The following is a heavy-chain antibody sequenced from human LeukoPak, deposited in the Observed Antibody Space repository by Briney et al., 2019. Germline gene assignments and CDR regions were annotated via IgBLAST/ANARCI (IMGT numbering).Heavy chain of an antibody. V-gene: IGHV3-23*01. D-gene: IGHD1-26*01. Sequence: GGSLRLSCAASGFTFSSYAMSWVRQAPGKGLEWVSAIIGSGGSTYYADSVKGRFTISRDNSKNTLYLQMNSLRAEDTAVYYCAKDGSGSYYRTTFDYWGQGTLVTVSS. J-gene: IGHJ4*02. CDR3: AKDGSGSYYRTTFDY. CDR2: IIGSGGST. CDR1: GFTFSSYA.